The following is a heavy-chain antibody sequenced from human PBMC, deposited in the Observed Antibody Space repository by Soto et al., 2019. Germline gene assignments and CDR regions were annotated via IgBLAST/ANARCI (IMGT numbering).Heavy chain of an antibody. CDR3: AKDPSSYDSSGYYHFDY. Sequence: PGGSLRLSCAASGFTVSSKYMSWVRQAPGKGLEWVAVIWYDGSNKYYADSVKGRFTISRDNSKNTLYLQMNSLRAEDTAVYYCAKDPSSYDSSGYYHFDYWGQEPWSPSPQ. V-gene: IGHV3-33*06. D-gene: IGHD3-22*01. CDR2: IWYDGSNK. J-gene: IGHJ4*01. CDR1: GFTVSSKY.